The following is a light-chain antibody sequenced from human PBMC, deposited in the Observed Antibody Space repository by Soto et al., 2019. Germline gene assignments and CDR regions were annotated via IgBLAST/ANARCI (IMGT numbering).Light chain of an antibody. J-gene: IGKJ2*01. Sequence: EIVLTQSPATLSLSPGERATLSCRASQSVSSYLAWYQQKPGQAPRLLIYDASNRATGIPARFSGSGSGTDFTLSISSLQSEDFAVYYCQQYNSWPPFYTFGQGTKLQIK. V-gene: IGKV3-11*01. CDR1: QSVSSY. CDR2: DAS. CDR3: QQYNSWPPFYT.